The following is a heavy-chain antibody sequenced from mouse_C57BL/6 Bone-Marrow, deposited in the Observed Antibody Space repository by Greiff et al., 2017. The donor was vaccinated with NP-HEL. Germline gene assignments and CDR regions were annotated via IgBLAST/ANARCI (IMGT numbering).Heavy chain of an antibody. CDR3: ASPEPCYGSS. V-gene: IGHV1-9*01. Sequence: VQRVESGAELMKPGASVKLSCKVTGYTLTGYWIEWVKQRPGHGLEWIGEILPGSGSTNDNEMLKGKATFTADTTSNTAYMQLSSLTTEDSAIYYCASPEPCYGSSWGQGTMVTVSA. CDR2: ILPGSGST. CDR1: GYTLTGYW. J-gene: IGHJ3*01. D-gene: IGHD1-1*01.